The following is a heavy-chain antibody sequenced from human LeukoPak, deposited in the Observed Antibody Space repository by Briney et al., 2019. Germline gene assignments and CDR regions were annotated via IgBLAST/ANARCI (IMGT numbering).Heavy chain of an antibody. Sequence: SETLSLTCTVSGYSISSGYYWGWIRQPPGKGLEWIGYIYHSGSTYYNPSLKSRVTISVDTSKNQFSLKLSSVTAADTAVYYCATFTVTTAGFDYWGQGTLVTVSS. CDR1: GYSISSGYY. V-gene: IGHV4-38-2*02. CDR3: ATFTVTTAGFDY. D-gene: IGHD4-17*01. J-gene: IGHJ4*02. CDR2: IYHSGST.